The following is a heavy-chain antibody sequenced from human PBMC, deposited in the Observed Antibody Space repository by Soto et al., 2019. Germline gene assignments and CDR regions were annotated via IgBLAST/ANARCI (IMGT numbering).Heavy chain of an antibody. CDR2: IYYSGST. V-gene: IGHV4-39*01. CDR3: ARQVKNYYYGMDV. Sequence: PSETLSLTCTVSGGSISSSSYYWGWIRQPPGKGLEWIGSIYYSGSTYYNPSLKSRVTISVDTSKNQFSLKLSSVTAADTAVYYCARQVKNYYYGMDVWGQGTTVTVSS. CDR1: GGSISSSSYY. J-gene: IGHJ6*02.